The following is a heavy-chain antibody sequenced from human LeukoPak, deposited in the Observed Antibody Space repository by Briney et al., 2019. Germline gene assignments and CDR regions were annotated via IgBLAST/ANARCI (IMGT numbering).Heavy chain of an antibody. J-gene: IGHJ4*02. V-gene: IGHV3-21*01. CDR3: ARGYSGAYDY. CDR2: ISGSSNYI. Sequence: GGSLRLSCAASGVTFSSYTMNWVRQAPGKGLEWVSYISGSSNYIYYADSVKGRFTISKDNAKNSFYLQMSNLRAEDTAVYYCARGYSGAYDYWGQGTLVTVSS. CDR1: GVTFSSYT. D-gene: IGHD6-19*01.